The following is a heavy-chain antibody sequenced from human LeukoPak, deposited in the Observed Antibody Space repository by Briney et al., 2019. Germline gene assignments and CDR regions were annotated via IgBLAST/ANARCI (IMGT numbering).Heavy chain of an antibody. D-gene: IGHD3-3*01. Sequence: PGGSLRLSCAASGFTFSNTAMNWVRQAPGKGLEWVSTISSSGGSTYYADSVKGRFTISRDNSKNTLYLQMNSLRADDTAVYYCAKDYYDLWSGFDYWGQGTLVTVSS. CDR3: AKDYYDLWSGFDY. CDR1: GFTFSNTA. J-gene: IGHJ4*02. CDR2: ISSSGGST. V-gene: IGHV3-23*01.